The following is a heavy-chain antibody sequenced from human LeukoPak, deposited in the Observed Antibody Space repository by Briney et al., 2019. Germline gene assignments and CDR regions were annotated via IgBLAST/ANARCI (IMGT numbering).Heavy chain of an antibody. J-gene: IGHJ3*02. CDR3: ARGRLGLLWFGELDAFDI. CDR2: INPNSGGT. D-gene: IGHD3-10*01. Sequence: GASVKVSCKASGYTFTGYYIHWCRQAPGQRLECMGWINPNSGGTNYAQKFQGRVTMTRDTSISTAYMELSRLRSDDTAVYCCARGRLGLLWFGELDAFDIWGQGTMVTVSS. V-gene: IGHV1-2*02. CDR1: GYTFTGYY.